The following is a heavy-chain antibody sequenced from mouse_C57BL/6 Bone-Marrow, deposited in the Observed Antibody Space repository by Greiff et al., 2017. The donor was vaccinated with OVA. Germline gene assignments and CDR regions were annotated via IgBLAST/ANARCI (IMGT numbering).Heavy chain of an antibody. Sequence: EVQLVESGGDLVKPGGSLKLSCAASGFTFSSYGMSWVRQTPDKRLEWVATISSGGSYTYYPDSVKGRFTISRDNAKNTLYLQMSSLKSEDTAMYYCARPLGGSYWGQGTLVTVSA. V-gene: IGHV5-6*01. D-gene: IGHD4-1*01. CDR1: GFTFSSYG. CDR2: ISSGGSYT. J-gene: IGHJ3*01. CDR3: ARPLGGSY.